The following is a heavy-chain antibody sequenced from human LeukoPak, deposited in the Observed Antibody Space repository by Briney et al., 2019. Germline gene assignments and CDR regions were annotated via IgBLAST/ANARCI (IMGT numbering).Heavy chain of an antibody. CDR1: GGSISSYY. CDR3: ARHLGYYYGSGSYYWFDP. D-gene: IGHD3-10*01. CDR2: IYYSGST. V-gene: IGHV4-59*08. Sequence: SETLSLTCTVSGGSISSYYWGWIRQPPGKGLEWIGYIYYSGSTNYNPSLKSRVTISVDTSKNQFSLKLSSVTAADTAVYYCARHLGYYYGSGSYYWFDPWGQGTLVTVSS. J-gene: IGHJ5*02.